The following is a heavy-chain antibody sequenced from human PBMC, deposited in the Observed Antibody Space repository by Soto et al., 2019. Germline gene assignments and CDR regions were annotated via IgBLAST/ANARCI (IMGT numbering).Heavy chain of an antibody. J-gene: IGHJ6*02. CDR1: GFTFNTYG. CDR2: IWYDGSNK. Sequence: GGSLILSCTTSGFTFNTYGMHWVRQAPGKGLEWVAIIWYDGSNKYYADSVKGRFTISRDNSRNTRYLQMNSLRAEDTALYYCARADCTGAYCYSWPFNYGVDVWGQGTTVTVSS. V-gene: IGHV3-33*08. D-gene: IGHD2-15*01. CDR3: ARADCTGAYCYSWPFNYGVDV.